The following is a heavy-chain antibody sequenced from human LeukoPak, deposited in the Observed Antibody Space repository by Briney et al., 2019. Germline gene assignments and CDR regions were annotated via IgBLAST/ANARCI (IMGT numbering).Heavy chain of an antibody. CDR1: GYTFTSYG. CDR3: ARVSPQRGRVDY. Sequence: ASVKVSCKASGYTFTSYGISWVRQAPGQGLEWMGWISAYNGNTNYAQKLQGRVAMTTDTSTSTAYMELRSLRSDDTAVYYCARVSPQRGRVDYWGQGTLVTVSS. CDR2: ISAYNGNT. D-gene: IGHD1-1*01. V-gene: IGHV1-18*01. J-gene: IGHJ4*02.